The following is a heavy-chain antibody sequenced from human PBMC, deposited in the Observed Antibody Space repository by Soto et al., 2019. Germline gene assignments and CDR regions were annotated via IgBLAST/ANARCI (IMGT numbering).Heavy chain of an antibody. Sequence: SETLSLTCAVSGGSISSGGYSWSWIRQPPGKGLEWIGYIYHSGSTYYNPSLKSRVTISVDRSKNHFSLNLNSVTAADSAVYFCARDRTGTSEYDYWGQGTLVTVSS. CDR3: ARDRTGTSEYDY. D-gene: IGHD1-1*01. CDR1: GGSISSGGYS. CDR2: IYHSGST. J-gene: IGHJ4*02. V-gene: IGHV4-30-2*01.